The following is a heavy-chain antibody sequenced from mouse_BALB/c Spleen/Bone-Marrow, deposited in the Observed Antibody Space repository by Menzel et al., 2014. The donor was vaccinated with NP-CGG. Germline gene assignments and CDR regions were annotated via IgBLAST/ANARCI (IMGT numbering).Heavy chain of an antibody. CDR3: ARQGGYFDY. J-gene: IGHJ2*01. CDR2: ISSGGSYT. CDR1: GFTFSTYG. Sequence: EVQLVESGGDLVKPGGSLKLSCAGSGFTFSTYGMSWVRQTPAKRLEWVATISSGGSYTYYPDSVKGRFTISRDNAKNTLYLQMSSLKSEDTAMYYCARQGGYFDYWGQGTTLTVSS. V-gene: IGHV5-6*01.